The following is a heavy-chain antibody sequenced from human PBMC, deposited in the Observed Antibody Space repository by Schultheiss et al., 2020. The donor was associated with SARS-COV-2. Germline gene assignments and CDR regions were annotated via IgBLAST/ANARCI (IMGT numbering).Heavy chain of an antibody. D-gene: IGHD3-3*01. CDR1: GFTFSGFA. V-gene: IGHV3-33*01. J-gene: IGHJ6*02. CDR3: AREDFYYYYGMDV. Sequence: GSLKISCAASGFTFSGFAMHWIRQAPGKGLEWVSVIWYDGSNKDYADSVKDRFTISRDTSKNTLFLQMNSLRAEDTAVYYCAREDFYYYYGMDVWGQGTTVTVSS. CDR2: IWYDGSNK.